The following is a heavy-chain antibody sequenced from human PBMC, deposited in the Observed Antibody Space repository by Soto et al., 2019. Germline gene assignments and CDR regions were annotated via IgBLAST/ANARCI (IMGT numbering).Heavy chain of an antibody. CDR1: GFTFSTFA. CDR3: ARCHYSGSGRPYGMDV. CDR2: ISGSGGTT. Sequence: HPGGSLRLSCAASGFTFSTFAMSWVRQAPGKGMEWVSAISGSGGTTYNADPVKGRFTISRANTKNTLYLQMNSLRGEDTAVYHCARCHYSGSGRPYGMDVWGQGTTVTVSS. D-gene: IGHD3-10*01. V-gene: IGHV3-23*01. J-gene: IGHJ6*02.